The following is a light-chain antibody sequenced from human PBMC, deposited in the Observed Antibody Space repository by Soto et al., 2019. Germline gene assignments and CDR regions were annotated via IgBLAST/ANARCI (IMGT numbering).Light chain of an antibody. CDR1: SSDVGGYNY. V-gene: IGLV2-14*01. Sequence: QSARTQPASVSGSPGQSITISCTGTSSDVGGYNYVSWYQQHSGKAPKLMIYDVSNRPSGVSNRFSGSKSRNTASLTISGLQAEDEADYYCGSYASSSTLYVFGTGTKVTVL. CDR3: GSYASSSTLYV. CDR2: DVS. J-gene: IGLJ1*01.